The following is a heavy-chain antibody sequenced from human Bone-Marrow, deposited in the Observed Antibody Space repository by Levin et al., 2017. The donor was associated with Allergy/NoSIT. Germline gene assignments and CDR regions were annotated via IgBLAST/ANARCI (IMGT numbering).Heavy chain of an antibody. V-gene: IGHV1-8*01. J-gene: IGHJ5*02. Sequence: VASVKVSCKPSGYTFTSYNVYWVRQAPGQGLEWMGYINPNSGSTGYAQKFQGRVTMTRNSSINTAYMELSGLRLEDTAIYYCARGDCYSGSCYGPDWFDPWGQGTQVTVSS. CDR3: ARGDCYSGSCYGPDWFDP. CDR2: INPNSGST. D-gene: IGHD2/OR15-2a*01. CDR1: GYTFTSYN.